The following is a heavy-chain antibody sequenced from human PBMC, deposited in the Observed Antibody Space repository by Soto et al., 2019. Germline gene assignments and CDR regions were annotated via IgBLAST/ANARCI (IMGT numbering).Heavy chain of an antibody. CDR3: ARDGVGPSDY. J-gene: IGHJ4*02. CDR2: TSYSGNT. D-gene: IGHD3-3*01. CDR1: GGSVSTYY. V-gene: IGHV4-59*02. Sequence: QVQLQESGPGLLKPSETLSLTCTISGGSVSTYYWSWIRQPPGKELEWIGLTSYSGNTNYNPSLKSRVAMAVDTSKNHFSLTLSSVTAADTAVYYCARDGVGPSDYWGQGTLVTVSS.